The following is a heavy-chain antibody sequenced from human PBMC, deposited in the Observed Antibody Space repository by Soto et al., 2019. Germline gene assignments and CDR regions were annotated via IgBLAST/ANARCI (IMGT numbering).Heavy chain of an antibody. Sequence: SETLSLTCSVSGGSISSGYYYWSWIRQPPGKGLEWIGYIYSSGNIYYNPSLKSRTTISIDTSKKQFSLKLSSVTAADTAVYYCARESDYWGQGTMVTVSS. CDR3: ARESDY. J-gene: IGHJ4*02. V-gene: IGHV4-30-4*01. CDR2: IYSSGNI. CDR1: GGSISSGYYY.